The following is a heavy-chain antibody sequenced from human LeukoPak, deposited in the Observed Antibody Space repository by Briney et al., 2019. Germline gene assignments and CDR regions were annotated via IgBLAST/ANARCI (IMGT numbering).Heavy chain of an antibody. CDR1: GFTFNTYV. CDR3: ATVYSSSPLRPMGV. V-gene: IGHV3-23*01. Sequence: GGSLRLSCAVSGFTFNTYVMSWVRQAPGKGLEWVSAIGGSGGGTYYVASVKGRFTISRDNSKNTLYLQMNSLRAEDTAVYYCATVYSSSPLRPMGVWGQGTTVTVSS. D-gene: IGHD2-2*01. J-gene: IGHJ6*02. CDR2: IGGSGGGT.